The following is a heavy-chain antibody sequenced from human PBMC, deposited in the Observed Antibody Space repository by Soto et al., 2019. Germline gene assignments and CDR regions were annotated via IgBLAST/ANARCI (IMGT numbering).Heavy chain of an antibody. J-gene: IGHJ3*02. CDR1: GYTFTGYY. CDR3: ARAYSRDAFDI. Sequence: ASVKVSCKASGYTFTGYYMHWVRQAPGQGLEWMGWINPNSGGTNYAQKFQGWVTMTRDTSISTAYMELSRLRSYDTAVYYCARAYSRDAFDIWGQRTMVTVS. V-gene: IGHV1-2*04. D-gene: IGHD6-13*01. CDR2: INPNSGGT.